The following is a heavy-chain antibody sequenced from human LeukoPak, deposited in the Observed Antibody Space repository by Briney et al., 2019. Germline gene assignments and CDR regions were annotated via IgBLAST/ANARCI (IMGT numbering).Heavy chain of an antibody. CDR1: GYSFTTYW. CDR3: ATYAGSSSKYFQH. V-gene: IGHV5-51*01. D-gene: IGHD3-10*01. Sequence: GESMKISCKGSGYSFTTYWIAWVRQMPGKGLQWMGIIYPGDSDIRYSPSFQGQVTTSADTSISTAYLQWSSLKASDSDMYYCATYAGSSSKYFQHWGQGTLVTVSS. CDR2: IYPGDSDI. J-gene: IGHJ1*01.